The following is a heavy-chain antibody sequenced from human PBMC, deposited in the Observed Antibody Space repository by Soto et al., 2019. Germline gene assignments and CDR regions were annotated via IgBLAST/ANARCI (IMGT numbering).Heavy chain of an antibody. CDR1: GFTFSSYW. CDR2: INSDGSST. CDR3: AREAGNCSSTSCYRDAFDI. Sequence: GGSLRLSCAASGFTFSSYWMHWVRQAPGKGLVWVSRINSDGSSTSYADSVKGRFTISRDNAKNTLYLQMNSLRAEDTAVYYCAREAGNCSSTSCYRDAFDIWGQGTMVTVSS. V-gene: IGHV3-74*01. D-gene: IGHD2-2*01. J-gene: IGHJ3*02.